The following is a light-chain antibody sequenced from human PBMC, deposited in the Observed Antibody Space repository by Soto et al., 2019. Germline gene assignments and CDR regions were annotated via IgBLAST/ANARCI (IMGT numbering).Light chain of an antibody. CDR3: HQYGSSPRT. Sequence: EIVLTQSPGTLSLSPGERATLSCRASQSVFRNYLAWYQQKPGQAPRLLISGASSRATGIPDRFSGSGSGTDFTLTISRLEPEDFAVYYCHQYGSSPRTFGQGTKVEIK. J-gene: IGKJ1*01. V-gene: IGKV3-20*01. CDR2: GAS. CDR1: QSVFRNY.